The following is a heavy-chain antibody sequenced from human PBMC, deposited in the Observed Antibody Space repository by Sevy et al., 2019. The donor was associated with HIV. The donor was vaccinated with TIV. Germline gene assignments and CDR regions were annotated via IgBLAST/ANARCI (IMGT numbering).Heavy chain of an antibody. D-gene: IGHD2-15*01. CDR1: GGTFSSYA. CDR3: ARARYGCSGGSCYSGYYYYGMDV. V-gene: IGHV1-69*13. Sequence: ASVKVSCKASGGTFSSYAISWVRQAPGQGLERMGGIIPIFGTANYAQKFQGRVTITADESTSTAYMELSSLRSEDTAVYYCARARYGCSGGSCYSGYYYYGMDVWGQGTPVTVSS. J-gene: IGHJ6*02. CDR2: IIPIFGTA.